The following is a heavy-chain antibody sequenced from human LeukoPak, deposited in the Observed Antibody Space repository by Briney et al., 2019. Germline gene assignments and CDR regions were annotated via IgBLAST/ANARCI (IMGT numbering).Heavy chain of an antibody. CDR1: GFPFSTYW. Sequence: PGGSLRLSCTASGFPFSTYWMTWVRQAPGKGLEWVANINQDGSEKHYVDSVKGRFTISRDNAKNSLYLQMNSLRAEDTAIYYCASGISSSWIYDYWGQGTLVTVSS. J-gene: IGHJ4*02. D-gene: IGHD6-13*01. CDR3: ASGISSSWIYDY. CDR2: INQDGSEK. V-gene: IGHV3-7*05.